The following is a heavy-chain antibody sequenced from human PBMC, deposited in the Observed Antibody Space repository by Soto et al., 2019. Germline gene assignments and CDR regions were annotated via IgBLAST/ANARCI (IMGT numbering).Heavy chain of an antibody. CDR3: ARTPFRLALGTVLCYFDD. CDR1: GASITTSY. CDR2: IFHRGTT. D-gene: IGHD3-16*01. V-gene: IGHV4-59*01. J-gene: IGHJ4*02. Sequence: QVQLQESGPGLVKPSATLTLPCTVSGASITTSYWSWIRQPPGKGLGCIGYIFHRGTTNYNPSPESRVSMSVDTSKNQFSLTMTSVTAADTAVYYCARTPFRLALGTVLCYFDDWGQGTLVTVSS.